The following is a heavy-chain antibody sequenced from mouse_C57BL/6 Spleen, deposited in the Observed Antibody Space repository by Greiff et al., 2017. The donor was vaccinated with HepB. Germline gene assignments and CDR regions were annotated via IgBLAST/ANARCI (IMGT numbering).Heavy chain of an antibody. J-gene: IGHJ2*01. V-gene: IGHV5-6*01. CDR2: ISSGGSYT. CDR3: ARQEGLRRYFDY. Sequence: EVQGVESGGDLVKPGGSLKLSCAASGFTFSSYGMSWVRQTPDKRLEWVATISSGGSYTYYPDSVKGRFTISRDNAKNTLYLQMSSLKSEDTAMYYCARQEGLRRYFDYWGQGTTLTVSS. CDR1: GFTFSSYG. D-gene: IGHD2-2*01.